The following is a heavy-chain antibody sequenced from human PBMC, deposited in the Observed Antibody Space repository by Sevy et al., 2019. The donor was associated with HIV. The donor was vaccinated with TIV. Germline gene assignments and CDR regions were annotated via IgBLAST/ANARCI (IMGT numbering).Heavy chain of an antibody. CDR1: GFTFSSYS. V-gene: IGHV3-48*02. CDR3: ARDSTVWFGEFYYFHY. Sequence: GGSLRLSCAASGFTFSSYSMNWVRQAPGKGLEWVSYISSSSSTIYYADSVKGRFTISRDNAKNSLYLQMNSLRDEDTAVYYCARDSTVWFGEFYYFHYWGQGTLVTVSS. D-gene: IGHD3-10*01. CDR2: ISSSSSTI. J-gene: IGHJ4*02.